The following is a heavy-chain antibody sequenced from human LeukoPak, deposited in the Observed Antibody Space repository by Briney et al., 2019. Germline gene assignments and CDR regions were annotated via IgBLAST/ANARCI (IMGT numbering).Heavy chain of an antibody. Sequence: GGSLRLSCAASGFTFSDNYMSWIRQVPGKGLEWVSYISTSGRTIYYADSVKGRFTISRDNAKNTLYLQMNSLRAEDTAVYYCARSLPGVYYFDYWGQGTLVTVSS. D-gene: IGHD2-8*01. CDR3: ARSLPGVYYFDY. CDR1: GFTFSDNY. CDR2: ISTSGRTI. V-gene: IGHV3-11*04. J-gene: IGHJ4*02.